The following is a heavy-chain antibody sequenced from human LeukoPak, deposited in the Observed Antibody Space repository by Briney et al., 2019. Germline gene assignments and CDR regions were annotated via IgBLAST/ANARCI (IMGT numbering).Heavy chain of an antibody. CDR1: GYTFSSYG. V-gene: IGHV1-18*01. Sequence: ASVKVSCKASGYTFSSYGISWVRQAPGQGLEWMGWISAYNGNTKYEQKVQGRVTMTTDTSTSTAYMELRSLRSGDTAVYYCARGLERIADYYYMDVWGKGTTVTVSS. J-gene: IGHJ6*03. D-gene: IGHD2-21*01. CDR2: ISAYNGNT. CDR3: ARGLERIADYYYMDV.